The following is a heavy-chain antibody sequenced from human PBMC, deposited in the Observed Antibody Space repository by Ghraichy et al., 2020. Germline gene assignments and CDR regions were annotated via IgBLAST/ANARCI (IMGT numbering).Heavy chain of an antibody. V-gene: IGHV1-2*06. J-gene: IGHJ6*02. D-gene: IGHD1-26*01. CDR3: ARGSSGSYGGMDV. CDR2: INPNSGGT. CDR1: GYTFTGYY. Sequence: ASVKVSCKASGYTFTGYYMHWVRQAPGQGLEWMGRINPNSGGTNYAQKFQGRVTMTRDTSISTAYMELSRLRSDDTAVYYCARGSSGSYGGMDVWGQGTTVTVSS.